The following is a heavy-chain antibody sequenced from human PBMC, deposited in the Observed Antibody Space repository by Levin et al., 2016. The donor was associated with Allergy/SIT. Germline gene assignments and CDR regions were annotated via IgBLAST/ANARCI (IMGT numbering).Heavy chain of an antibody. Sequence: SETLSLTCAVYGGSFSGYYWSWIRQPPGKGLEWIGEINHSGSTNYNPSLKSRVTISVDTSKIQFSLRLSSVTAADTAVYYCARTAYGDNGQGGYWGQGTLVTVSS. J-gene: IGHJ4*02. CDR3: ARTAYGDNGQGGY. D-gene: IGHD4-17*01. V-gene: IGHV4-34*01. CDR1: GGSFSGYY. CDR2: INHSGST.